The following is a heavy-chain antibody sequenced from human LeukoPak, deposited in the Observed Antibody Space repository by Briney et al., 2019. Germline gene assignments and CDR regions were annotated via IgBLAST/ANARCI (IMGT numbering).Heavy chain of an antibody. Sequence: GASVKLSCTASGSTFTGYYMHWGRQAPGQGLEWMGWINPNSGGTNYAQKFQGRVTTTRDTSISTAYMELSRLRSDDTAVYYCARAGLAPLELEDWFDPWGQGTLVTVSS. CDR3: ARAGLAPLELEDWFDP. J-gene: IGHJ5*02. D-gene: IGHD3-3*01. V-gene: IGHV1-2*02. CDR2: INPNSGGT. CDR1: GSTFTGYY.